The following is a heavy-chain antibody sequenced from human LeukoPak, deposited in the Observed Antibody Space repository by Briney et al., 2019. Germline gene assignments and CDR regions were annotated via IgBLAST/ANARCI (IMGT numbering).Heavy chain of an antibody. J-gene: IGHJ5*02. V-gene: IGHV1-2*06. D-gene: IGHD6-6*01. CDR2: SNPNSGGT. CDR1: GYTFTGYY. CDR3: AREQSSISARGNWFDP. Sequence: ASVKVSCKASGYTFTGYYMHWVRQAPGQGLEWMGRSNPNSGGTNYAQKFQGRVTMTRDTSISTAYMELSRLRSDDTAVYYCAREQSSISARGNWFDPWGQGTLVTVSS.